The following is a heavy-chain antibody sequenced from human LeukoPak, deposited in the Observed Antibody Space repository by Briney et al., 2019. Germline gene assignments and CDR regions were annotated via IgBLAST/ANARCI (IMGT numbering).Heavy chain of an antibody. CDR3: ARDGTVAGHNDAFDI. CDR2: ISSSSSYI. J-gene: IGHJ3*02. D-gene: IGHD1-26*01. V-gene: IGHV3-21*01. Sequence: GGSLRLSCAASGFPFSSYSMNWVRQAPGKGXXXXXXISSSSSYIYYADSVKGRFTISRDNAKNSLYLQMNRLRAEDTAVYYCARDGTVAGHNDAFDIWGQGTMVTVSS. CDR1: GFPFSSYS.